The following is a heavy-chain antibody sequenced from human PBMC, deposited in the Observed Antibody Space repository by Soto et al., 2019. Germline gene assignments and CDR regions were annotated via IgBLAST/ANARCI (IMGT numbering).Heavy chain of an antibody. D-gene: IGHD2-8*02. V-gene: IGHV4-39*01. CDR2: FFYPETT. CDR1: GGSISSYTYY. CDR3: ASLVATWNNGRGFLDF. Sequence: SETLSLTCSVSGGSISSYTYYWGWVRQPPGQGLEYIGTFFYPETTYYNPSLRSRVTLSADTSKNQFSLRLISVTAADTAVYYCASLVATWNNGRGFLDFWGQGALVTVSS. J-gene: IGHJ4*02.